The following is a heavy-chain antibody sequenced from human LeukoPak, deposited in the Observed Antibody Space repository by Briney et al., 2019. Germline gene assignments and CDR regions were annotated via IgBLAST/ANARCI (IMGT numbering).Heavy chain of an antibody. D-gene: IGHD4-23*01. CDR1: GFTFSSYG. CDR3: ARTTVVTHDAFDI. J-gene: IGHJ3*02. Sequence: PGGSLRLSCAASGFTFSSYGMHWVRQPPGKGLEWVAFIRYDGSNKYYADCVKGRFTISRDNSKNTLYLQMNSLRAEVTAVYYCARTTVVTHDAFDIWGQGTMVTVSS. CDR2: IRYDGSNK. V-gene: IGHV3-30*02.